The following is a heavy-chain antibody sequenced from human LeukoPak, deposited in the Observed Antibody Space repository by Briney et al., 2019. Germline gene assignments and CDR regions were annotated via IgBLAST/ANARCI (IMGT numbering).Heavy chain of an antibody. D-gene: IGHD3-10*01. CDR1: GFTFSSYE. CDR2: ISSSGSTI. CDR3: ASSSWFGELFDY. Sequence: GGSLRLSCAASGFTFSSYEMNWVRQAPGKGLEWVSYISSSGSTIYCADSVKGRFTISRDNAKNSLYLQMNSLRAEDTAVYYCASSSWFGELFDYWGRGTLVTVSS. V-gene: IGHV3-48*03. J-gene: IGHJ4*02.